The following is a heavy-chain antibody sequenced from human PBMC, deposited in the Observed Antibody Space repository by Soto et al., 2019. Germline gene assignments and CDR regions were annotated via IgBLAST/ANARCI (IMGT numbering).Heavy chain of an antibody. CDR1: GFTFSDYY. V-gene: IGHV3-11*06. CDR2: ISSSSSYT. CDR3: NVWGSSTNLLDP. D-gene: IGHD3-16*01. J-gene: IGHJ5*02. Sequence: PGGSLRLSCAASGFTFSDYYMSWIRQAPGKGLEWVSYISSSSSYTNYADSVKGRFTISRDNAKNSLYLQMNSLRAEDTAVYYCNVWGSSTNLLDPWGQGTLVTVSS.